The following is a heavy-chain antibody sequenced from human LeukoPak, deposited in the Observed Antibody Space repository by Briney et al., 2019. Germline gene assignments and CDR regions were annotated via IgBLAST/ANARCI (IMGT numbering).Heavy chain of an antibody. CDR2: INHSGST. CDR1: GGSFSGYY. CDR3: ASSGYYPYFDY. J-gene: IGHJ4*02. D-gene: IGHD3-22*01. Sequence: SETLSLTCAVYGGSFSGYYWSWIRQPPRKGLEWIGEINHSGSTNYNPSLKSRVTISVDTSKNQFSLKLSSVTAADTAVYYCASSGYYPYFDYWGQGTLVTVSS. V-gene: IGHV4-34*01.